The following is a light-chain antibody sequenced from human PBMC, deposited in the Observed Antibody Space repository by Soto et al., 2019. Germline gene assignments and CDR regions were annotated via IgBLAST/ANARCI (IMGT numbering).Light chain of an antibody. CDR1: QDISRW. CDR2: DAS. Sequence: DIQMTQSPATLSASVGDRVSITCRASQDISRWLAWYQQKPGKAPKVLIWDASSLQRGVPSRFTGSGSGTEFTLTINGLQPDDFATYYCHQYHGYRTWTFGPGTKVDIK. J-gene: IGKJ1*01. CDR3: HQYHGYRTWT. V-gene: IGKV1-5*01.